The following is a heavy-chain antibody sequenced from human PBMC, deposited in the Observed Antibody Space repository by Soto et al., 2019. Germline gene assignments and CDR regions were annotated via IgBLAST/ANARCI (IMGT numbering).Heavy chain of an antibody. CDR1: GGSFSGYY. D-gene: IGHD6-13*01. J-gene: IGHJ4*02. CDR3: ARRYSSSFDY. CDR2: INHSGST. Sequence: PSXTRSLTGAVYGGSFSGYYWSWIRQPPGKGLEWIGEINHSGSTNYNPSLKSRVTISVDTSKNQFSLKLSSVTAADTAVYYCARRYSSSFDYWGQGTLVTVSS. V-gene: IGHV4-34*01.